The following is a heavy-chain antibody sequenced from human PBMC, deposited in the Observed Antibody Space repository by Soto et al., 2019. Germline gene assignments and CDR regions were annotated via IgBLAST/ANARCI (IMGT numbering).Heavy chain of an antibody. CDR3: AKDLGVDVVVAATFFDY. V-gene: IGHV3-23*01. J-gene: IGHJ4*02. D-gene: IGHD2-15*01. CDR2: ISGSGGST. Sequence: GGSLRLSCAASGFTFSSYAMSWVRQAPGKGLEWVSAISGSGGSTYYADSVKGRFTISRDNSKNTLYLQMNSLRAEDTAVYYCAKDLGVDVVVAATFFDYWGQGTLVTVSS. CDR1: GFTFSSYA.